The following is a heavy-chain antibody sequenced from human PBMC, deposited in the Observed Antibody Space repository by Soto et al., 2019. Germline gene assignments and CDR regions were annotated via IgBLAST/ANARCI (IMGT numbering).Heavy chain of an antibody. CDR3: ARDQEEGYYYDSSGYYSVGMDV. J-gene: IGHJ6*02. D-gene: IGHD3-22*01. CDR1: GFTFSSYA. CDR2: ISYDGSNK. Sequence: GGSLRLSCAASGFTFSSYAMHWVRQAPGKGLEWVAVISYDGSNKYYADSVKGRFTISRDNSKNTLYLQMNSLRAEDTAVYYCARDQEEGYYYDSSGYYSVGMDVWGQGTTVTVSS. V-gene: IGHV3-30-3*01.